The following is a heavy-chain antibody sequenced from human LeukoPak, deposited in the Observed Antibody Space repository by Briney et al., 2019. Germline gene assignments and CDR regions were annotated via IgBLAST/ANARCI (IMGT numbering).Heavy chain of an antibody. J-gene: IGHJ5*02. D-gene: IGHD1-26*01. CDR2: IYYSGST. CDR1: GGSISSYY. Sequence: SETLSLTCTVSGGSISSYYWSWIRQPPGKGLEWIGYIYYSGSTNYNPSLKSRVTISVDTSKNQFSLKLSSVTAADTAVYYCARRSGSYPDWFDPWRQGTLVTVSS. V-gene: IGHV4-59*08. CDR3: ARRSGSYPDWFDP.